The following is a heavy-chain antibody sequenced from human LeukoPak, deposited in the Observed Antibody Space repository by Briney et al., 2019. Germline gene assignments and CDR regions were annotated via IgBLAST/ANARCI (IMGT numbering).Heavy chain of an antibody. CDR2: ISGSGGST. V-gene: IGHV3-23*01. Sequence: GGSLRLSCAASGFTFSSYAMSWVRQAPGKGLEWVSAISGSGGSTYYADSVKGRFTISRDNSKNTLYLQMNSLRVEDTAVYSCAKDRFGSGSYYFDYWGQGTLVTVSS. D-gene: IGHD3-10*01. J-gene: IGHJ4*02. CDR3: AKDRFGSGSYYFDY. CDR1: GFTFSSYA.